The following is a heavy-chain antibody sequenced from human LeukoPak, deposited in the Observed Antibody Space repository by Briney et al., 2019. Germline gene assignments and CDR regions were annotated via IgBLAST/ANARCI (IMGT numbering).Heavy chain of an antibody. V-gene: IGHV3-23*01. CDR3: AKAAPTRGAAGIGYYYYMDV. Sequence: PGRSLRLSCAASGFTFSSYAMSWVRQAPGKGLEWVSAISGSGGSTYYADSVKGRFTISRDNSRNTLYLQMNSLRAEDTAVYYCAKAAPTRGAAGIGYYYYMDVWGKGTTVTVSS. CDR2: ISGSGGST. J-gene: IGHJ6*03. CDR1: GFTFSSYA. D-gene: IGHD6-13*01.